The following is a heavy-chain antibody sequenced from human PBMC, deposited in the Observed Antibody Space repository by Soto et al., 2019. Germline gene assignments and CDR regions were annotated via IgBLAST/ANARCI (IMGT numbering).Heavy chain of an antibody. Sequence: PSETLSLTCAVYGGSFSGYYWSWIRQPPGKGLEWIGEINHSGSTNYNPSLKSRVIISVDTSKNQFSLKLSSVTAADTAVYYCARGRSSIAQRDWFDPWGQGTLVTVSS. J-gene: IGHJ5*02. CDR1: GGSFSGYY. V-gene: IGHV4-34*01. CDR3: ARGRSSIAQRDWFDP. CDR2: INHSGST. D-gene: IGHD6-6*01.